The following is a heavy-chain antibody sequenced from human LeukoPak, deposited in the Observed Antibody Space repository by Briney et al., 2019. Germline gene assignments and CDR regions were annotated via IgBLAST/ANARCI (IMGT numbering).Heavy chain of an antibody. D-gene: IGHD5-24*01. CDR2: INHSGST. Sequence: PSETLSLTCAVYGGSFSGYYWSWIRRPPGKGLEWIGEINHSGSTNYNPSLKSRVTISVDTSKNQFSLKLSSVTAADTAVYYCAGTPRRDGYNLFDYWGQGTLVTVSS. CDR3: AGTPRRDGYNLFDY. CDR1: GGSFSGYY. V-gene: IGHV4-34*01. J-gene: IGHJ4*02.